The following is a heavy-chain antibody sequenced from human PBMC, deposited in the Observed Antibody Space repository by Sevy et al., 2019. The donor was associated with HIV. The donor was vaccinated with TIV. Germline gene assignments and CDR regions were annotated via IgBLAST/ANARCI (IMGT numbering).Heavy chain of an antibody. V-gene: IGHV3-33*01. CDR1: GFTFNDYG. Sequence: GGSLRLSCAVFGFTFNDYGMHWVRQVPGKGLEWVAVIWYDGKNKFYADSVKGRFTISRDNSKNTLYLQMNSLRAEDTAVYYCARDNLLPFTTTMVRGALSYYFDYWGQGTLVTVSS. J-gene: IGHJ4*02. D-gene: IGHD3-10*01. CDR2: IWYDGKNK. CDR3: ARDNLLPFTTTMVRGALSYYFDY.